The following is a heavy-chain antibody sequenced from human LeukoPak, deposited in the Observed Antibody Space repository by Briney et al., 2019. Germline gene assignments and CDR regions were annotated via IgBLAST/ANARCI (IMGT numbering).Heavy chain of an antibody. D-gene: IGHD2-2*01. CDR1: GFTFSSYS. V-gene: IGHV3-21*01. CDR3: AKGYGSTSCYGY. J-gene: IGHJ4*02. CDR2: ISSSSSYI. Sequence: GGSLRLSCAASGFTFSSYSMNWVRQAPGKGLEWVSSISSSSSYIHYADSVKGRFTISRDNSKNTLYLQMNSLRAEDTAVYYCAKGYGSTSCYGYWGQGTLVTVSS.